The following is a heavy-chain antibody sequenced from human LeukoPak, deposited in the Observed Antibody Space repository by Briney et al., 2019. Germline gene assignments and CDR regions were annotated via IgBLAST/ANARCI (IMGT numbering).Heavy chain of an antibody. CDR2: INHSGST. D-gene: IGHD2-2*01. CDR3: ARVRCSSTSCYAGRGWFDP. J-gene: IGHJ5*02. V-gene: IGHV4-34*01. Sequence: PSETLSLTCAVYGGSFSGYYWSWIRQPPGKGLEWIGEINHSGSTNYNPSLKSRVTISVDTSKNQFSLKLSSVTAADTAVYYCARVRCSSTSCYAGRGWFDPWGQGTLVTVSS. CDR1: GGSFSGYY.